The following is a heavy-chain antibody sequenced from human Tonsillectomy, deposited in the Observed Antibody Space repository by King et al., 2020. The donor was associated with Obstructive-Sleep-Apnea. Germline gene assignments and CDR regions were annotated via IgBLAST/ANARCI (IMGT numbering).Heavy chain of an antibody. J-gene: IGHJ4*02. CDR1: GGSIISYY. D-gene: IGHD5-18*01. CDR3: ARGDVDTAIQGSLYYFDY. CDR2: IYYSGGT. Sequence: QLQESGPGLVKPSGTLSLTCPVSGGSIISYYWSWFRQPPGEGLEWIGYIYYSGGTNYNPPLKSRVPISVDTSKNQFSLKLSSVTAADTAVYYCARGDVDTAIQGSLYYFDYWGQGTLVTVSS. V-gene: IGHV4-59*01.